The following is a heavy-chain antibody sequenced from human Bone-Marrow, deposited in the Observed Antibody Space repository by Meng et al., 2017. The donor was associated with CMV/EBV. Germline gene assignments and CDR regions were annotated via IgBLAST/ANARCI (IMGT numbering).Heavy chain of an antibody. Sequence: GESLKISCAASGFTFSSYSMNWVRQAPGKGLEWVSSISSSSSYIYYADSVKGRFTISRDKAKNSLYLQMSSLRVGDTAVYYCARIPVDTIFFIQEFYVDSWGLGTLVTVSS. D-gene: IGHD3-3*01. J-gene: IGHJ4*02. V-gene: IGHV3-21*01. CDR2: ISSSSSYI. CDR1: GFTFSSYS. CDR3: ARIPVDTIFFIQEFYVDS.